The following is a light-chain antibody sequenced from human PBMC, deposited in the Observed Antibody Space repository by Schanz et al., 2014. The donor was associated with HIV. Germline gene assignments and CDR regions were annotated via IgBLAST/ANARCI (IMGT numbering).Light chain of an antibody. CDR1: QTVSSS. CDR2: GAS. V-gene: IGKV3-15*01. Sequence: EIVMTQSPATLSVSPGERATLSCRASQTVSSSSLAWYQQKPGQAPRLLIYGASTRVTGIPARFSGSGSGTEFTLTISSLQSEDFAVYYCQQYNNWPAWTFGQGTKVEIK. J-gene: IGKJ1*01. CDR3: QQYNNWPAWT.